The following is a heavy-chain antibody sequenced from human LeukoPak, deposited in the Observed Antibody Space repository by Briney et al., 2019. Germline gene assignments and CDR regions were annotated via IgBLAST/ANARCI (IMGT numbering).Heavy chain of an antibody. CDR3: ARGGEIAETTFDI. Sequence: GGSLRLSCVASGFXFSRYAIHWVRQAPGRGRDWVAFIWSNGINKYYADSVKGRFTISRDNSKNTLYLQMNSLRAEDTAVYYCARGGEIAETTFDIWGQGTMLTVSS. D-gene: IGHD6-13*01. V-gene: IGHV3-33*01. CDR1: GFXFSRYA. J-gene: IGHJ3*02. CDR2: IWSNGINK.